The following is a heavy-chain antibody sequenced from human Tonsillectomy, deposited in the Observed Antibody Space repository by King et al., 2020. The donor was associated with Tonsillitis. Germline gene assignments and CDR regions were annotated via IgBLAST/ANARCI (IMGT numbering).Heavy chain of an antibody. CDR3: AKGLYYYDTSAYYVRDAFDI. CDR1: GFTFINYG. Sequence: VQLVESGGGVVQPGWSLRLSCTASGFTFINYGLHWVRQAPGKGLEWVATISNDGSNKYNADSVKGRFTISRDNSKKTLYLQMNSLRREDTAMYYCAKGLYYYDTSAYYVRDAFDIWGQGTMVTVSS. J-gene: IGHJ3*02. CDR2: ISNDGSNK. V-gene: IGHV3-30*18. D-gene: IGHD3-22*01.